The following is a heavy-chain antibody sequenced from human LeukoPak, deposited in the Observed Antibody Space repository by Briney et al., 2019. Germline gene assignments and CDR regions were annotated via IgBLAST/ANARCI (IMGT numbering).Heavy chain of an antibody. V-gene: IGHV3-30*09. CDR3: ARDSRDY. Sequence: GRSLRLSCAASGFTFSSYAMHWVRQAPGKGLEWVAVISYDGSNKYYADSVKGRFAISRDNSKNTLYLQMNSLRAEDTAVYYCARDSRDYWGQGTLVTVSS. J-gene: IGHJ4*02. CDR2: ISYDGSNK. CDR1: GFTFSSYA.